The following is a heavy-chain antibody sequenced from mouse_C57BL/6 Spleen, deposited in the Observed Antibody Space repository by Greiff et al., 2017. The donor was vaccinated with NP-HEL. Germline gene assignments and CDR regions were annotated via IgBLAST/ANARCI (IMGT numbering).Heavy chain of an antibody. Sequence: VQLQESGAELVRPGSSVKLSCKASGYTFTRYWMDWVKQRPGHGLEWIGNIYPSDSETHYNQKFKDKATLTVDKSSSTAYMQLSSLTSEDSAVYYCARVERGAMDYWGQGTSVTVSS. CDR1: GYTFTRYW. CDR3: ARVERGAMDY. CDR2: IYPSDSET. V-gene: IGHV1-61*01. J-gene: IGHJ4*01.